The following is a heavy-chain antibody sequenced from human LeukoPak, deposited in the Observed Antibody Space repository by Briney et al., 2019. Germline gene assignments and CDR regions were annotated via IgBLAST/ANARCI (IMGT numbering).Heavy chain of an antibody. V-gene: IGHV1-46*01. CDR3: ARTQPTGNFIPAAVYGMDV. CDR2: INPSGGST. J-gene: IGHJ6*04. CDR1: GYTFTSYY. D-gene: IGHD2-2*01. Sequence: ASVKVSCKASGYTFTSYYMHWVRQAPGQGLEWMGIINPSGGSTGYAQKFQGRVTMTRDTSTSTVYMELSSLRSEDTAVYYSARTQPTGNFIPAAVYGMDVWGKGTTVTVSS.